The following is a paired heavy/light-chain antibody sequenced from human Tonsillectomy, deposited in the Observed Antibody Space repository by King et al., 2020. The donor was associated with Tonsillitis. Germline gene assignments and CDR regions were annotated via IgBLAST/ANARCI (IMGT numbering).Light chain of an antibody. CDR2: RAS. CDR1: QSISSW. V-gene: IGKV1-5*03. CDR3: HQYSRRST. J-gene: IGKJ2*01. Sequence: DIQMTQSPSTLSASVGDRVTITCRASQSISSWLAWYQQKPGKAPKLLIYRASSLQSGVPSRFSGSGSGTEFTLTISSLQPDDFATYYCHQYSRRSTFGQGTKLEI.
Heavy chain of an antibody. V-gene: IGHV4-39*01. CDR1: GGSISSSSYY. CDR2: IYYSGST. Sequence: QLQLQESGPGLVKPSETLSLTCSVSGGSISSSSYYWGWIRQPPGKGLEYIGSIYYSGSTYYNPSLESRVTISADTSKNRFSLKLSSVTAADTAVYYCARQDTSGWYGLSAFDFWGQGTLVTVSS. CDR3: ARQDTSGWYGLSAFDF. J-gene: IGHJ3*01. D-gene: IGHD6-19*01.